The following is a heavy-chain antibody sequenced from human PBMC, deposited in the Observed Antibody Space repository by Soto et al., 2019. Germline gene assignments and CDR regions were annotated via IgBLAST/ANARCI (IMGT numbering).Heavy chain of an antibody. Sequence: SETLSLTCAVSGGSISSGGYSWSWIRQPPGKGLEWIGYIYHSGGGTYSPDSMKGRFTISRDNSKNTVYLQINSLRAEDTAIYYCAKDLDTTVFNFDYWGQGTLVTVSS. CDR2: IYHSGGGT. CDR1: GGSISSGGYS. D-gene: IGHD5-18*01. J-gene: IGHJ4*02. CDR3: AKDLDTTVFNFDY. V-gene: IGHV4-30-2*01.